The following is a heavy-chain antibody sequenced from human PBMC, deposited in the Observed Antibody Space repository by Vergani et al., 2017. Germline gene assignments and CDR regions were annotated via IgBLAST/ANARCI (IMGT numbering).Heavy chain of an antibody. CDR2: ISGSGANI. D-gene: IGHD3-16*01. V-gene: IGHV3-23*01. CDR3: AKHWGATRPEALDY. J-gene: IGHJ4*02. CDR1: GFTFSTYA. Sequence: EVQLLVSGGGLVQPGGSLRLSCAVSGFTFSTYAMSWVREALGKGLECVSDISGSGANIHYADSGKGRFTISRDNSKNTVYLQMNSLRVEDTAVYYCAKHWGATRPEALDYWGQGTLVTVSS.